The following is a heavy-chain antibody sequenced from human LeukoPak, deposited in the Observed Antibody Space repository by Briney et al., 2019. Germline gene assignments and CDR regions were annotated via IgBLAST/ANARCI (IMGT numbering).Heavy chain of an antibody. CDR1: GFTVSSNY. V-gene: IGHV3-30*02. D-gene: IGHD2-2*01. CDR2: IRYDGSNK. J-gene: IGHJ4*02. Sequence: PGGSLRLSCAASGFTVSSNYMSWVRQAPGKGLEWVAFIRYDGSNKYYADSVKGRFTISRDNSKNTLCLQMNSLRAEDTAVYYCAKDLRGYCSSTSCSYFDYWGQGTMVTVSS. CDR3: AKDLRGYCSSTSCSYFDY.